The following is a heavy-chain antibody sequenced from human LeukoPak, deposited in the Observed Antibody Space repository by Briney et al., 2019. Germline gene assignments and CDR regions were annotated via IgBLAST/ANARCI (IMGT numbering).Heavy chain of an antibody. J-gene: IGHJ5*01. CDR3: ARSVPSLDYLFDS. CDR2: IDYSGST. V-gene: IGHV4-59*01. Sequence: SETLSLTCTVSGGSISTYYWNWIRQPPGKGLEWIGYIDYSGSTNYNPSLKSRVTISVDTSKNQFSLKLSSVTAADTAVYYCARSVPSLDYLFDSWGHGTLVTVSS. CDR1: GGSISTYY. D-gene: IGHD4-11*01.